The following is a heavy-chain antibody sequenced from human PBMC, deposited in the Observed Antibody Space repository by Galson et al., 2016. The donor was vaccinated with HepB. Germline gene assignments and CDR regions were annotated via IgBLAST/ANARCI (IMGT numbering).Heavy chain of an antibody. V-gene: IGHV4-39*01. CDR2: IYYSGST. CDR1: GGSISSSSYY. CDR3: ARHVAYSNSHFDF. Sequence: SETLSLTCTVSGGSISSSSYYWDWIRQPPGKGLEWIGTIYYSGSTYYNPSLKSRVTISVDTSRNQFSLTLNSVTAADTAVFYCARHVAYSNSHFDFWGQGTLVTVSS. J-gene: IGHJ4*02. D-gene: IGHD4-11*01.